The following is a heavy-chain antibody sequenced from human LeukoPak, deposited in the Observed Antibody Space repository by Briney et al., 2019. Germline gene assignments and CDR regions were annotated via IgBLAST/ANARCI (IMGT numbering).Heavy chain of an antibody. D-gene: IGHD3-9*01. CDR2: INSDGSST. CDR1: GFTFTNYR. Sequence: GGSLRLSCAASGFTFTNYRMTWVRQAPGKGLVWVSRINSDGSSTSYADSVKGRFTISRDNAKNTLYLQMNSLRAEDTAVYYCARGYYDILTGMKFYYFDYWGQGTLVTVSS. CDR3: ARGYYDILTGMKFYYFDY. V-gene: IGHV3-74*01. J-gene: IGHJ4*02.